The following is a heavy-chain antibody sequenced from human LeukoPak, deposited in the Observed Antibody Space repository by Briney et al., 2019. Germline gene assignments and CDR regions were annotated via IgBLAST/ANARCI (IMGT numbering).Heavy chain of an antibody. V-gene: IGHV4-31*02. Sequence: SQSLSLTCTVSGGSISSGGYYWTWIRQHPGKGLEWIGYIDYSGSTYHNPSLKSRVTISVDTSKNQFSLKLSSVTAADTAMYYCAREWVTGSGHRWCDPWGQGTLVTVPS. D-gene: IGHD3-10*01. J-gene: IGHJ5*02. CDR2: IDYSGST. CDR3: AREWVTGSGHRWCDP. CDR1: GGSISSGGYY.